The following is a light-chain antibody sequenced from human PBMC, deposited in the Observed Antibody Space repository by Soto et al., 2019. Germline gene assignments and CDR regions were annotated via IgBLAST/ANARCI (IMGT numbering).Light chain of an antibody. Sequence: QSALTQPASVSGSPGQSITISCTGTSSDGGGYNYVSWYQQHPGKAPKLMIYDVSNRPSGVSNRFSGSKSGNTASLTISGLQAEDEADYYCSSYTRSSTYVFGTGTKLTVL. CDR2: DVS. V-gene: IGLV2-14*01. J-gene: IGLJ1*01. CDR3: SSYTRSSTYV. CDR1: SSDGGGYNY.